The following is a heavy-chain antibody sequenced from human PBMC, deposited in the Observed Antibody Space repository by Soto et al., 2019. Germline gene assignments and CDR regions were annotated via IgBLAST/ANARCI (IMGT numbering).Heavy chain of an antibody. CDR1: VYTLTGSS. J-gene: IGHJ4*01. CDR2: FDPEDGET. Sequence: ASVDVYCKVSVYTLTGSSMHWVRQAPGKGLEWMGGFDPEDGETIYAQTFQGRITMTEDSSTDTAYMELSSLTSADTAVYYCTSLNPYFDFWG. V-gene: IGHV1-24*01. CDR3: TSLNPYFDF.